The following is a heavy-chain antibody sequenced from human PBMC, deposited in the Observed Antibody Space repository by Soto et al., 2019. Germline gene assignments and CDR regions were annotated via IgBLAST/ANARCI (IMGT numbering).Heavy chain of an antibody. CDR3: ARGLLEYSSSYFFDY. CDR1: GYTFTSYD. V-gene: IGHV1-8*01. Sequence: ASVKVSCKASGYTFTSYDINWVRQATGQGLEWMGWMNPNSGNKGYAQKFQGRVTMTRNTSISTAYMELSSLRYEETAVYFCARGLLEYSSSYFFDYWGQGALVPVSS. CDR2: MNPNSGNK. D-gene: IGHD6-6*01. J-gene: IGHJ4*02.